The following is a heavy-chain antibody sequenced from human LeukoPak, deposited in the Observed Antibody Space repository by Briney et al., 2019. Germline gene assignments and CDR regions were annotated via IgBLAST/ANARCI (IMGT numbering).Heavy chain of an antibody. CDR2: IYSGGST. V-gene: IGHV3-53*01. Sequence: PGGSLRLSCAASGFTVSNNYMSWVRQAPGKGLEWVSIIYSGGSTYYADSVKGRFTISRDNSKNTLYLQMSSLRVEDTAVYYCARYASRCFDYWGQGTLVTVSS. CDR1: GFTVSNNY. J-gene: IGHJ4*02. CDR3: ARYASRCFDY. D-gene: IGHD2-2*01.